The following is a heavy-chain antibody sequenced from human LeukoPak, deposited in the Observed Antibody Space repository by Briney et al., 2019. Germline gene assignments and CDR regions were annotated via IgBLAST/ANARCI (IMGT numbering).Heavy chain of an antibody. V-gene: IGHV3-9*01. CDR1: GFTFDDYA. CDR3: AKDRGFWGFGELSGYFDY. CDR2: ISWNSGSI. Sequence: PGGFLRLSCAASGFTFDDYAMHWVRQAPGKGLEWVSGISWNSGSIGYADSVKGRFTISRDNAKNSLYLQMNSLRAGDTALYYCAKDRGFWGFGELSGYFDYWGQGTLVTVSS. J-gene: IGHJ4*02. D-gene: IGHD3-10*01.